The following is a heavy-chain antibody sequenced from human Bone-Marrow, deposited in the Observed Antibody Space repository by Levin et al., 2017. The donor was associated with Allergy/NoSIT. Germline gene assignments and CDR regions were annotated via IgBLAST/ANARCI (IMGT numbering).Heavy chain of an antibody. CDR1: GGTFSSYA. CDR3: ARDRMVITTSSCILGMDV. D-gene: IGHD3-22*01. J-gene: IGHJ6*02. Sequence: SVKVSCKASGGTFSSYAISWVRQAPGQGLEWMGGIIPIFGTANYAQKFQGRVTITADESTSTAYMELSSLRSEDTAVYYCARDRMVITTSSCILGMDVWGQGTTVTVSS. CDR2: IIPIFGTA. V-gene: IGHV1-69*13.